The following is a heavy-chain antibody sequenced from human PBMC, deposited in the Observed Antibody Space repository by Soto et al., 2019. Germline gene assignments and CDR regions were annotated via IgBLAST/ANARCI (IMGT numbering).Heavy chain of an antibody. D-gene: IGHD6-19*01. J-gene: IGHJ6*02. Sequence: QVQLVQSGAEVKKPGASVRISCRTSGYTFTEFGITWVRQAPGQGLAWVGWISTYNGNTNYAQNLQGRVTMTTDTSTNTAYMELRSLRSDDTAVYYCARYGYSSGWYLGTGMDVWGQGTPVTVSS. CDR3: ARYGYSSGWYLGTGMDV. CDR2: ISTYNGNT. V-gene: IGHV1-18*04. CDR1: GYTFTEFG.